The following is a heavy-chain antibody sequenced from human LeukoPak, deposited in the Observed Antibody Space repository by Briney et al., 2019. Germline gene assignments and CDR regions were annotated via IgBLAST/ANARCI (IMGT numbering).Heavy chain of an antibody. CDR2: IYDNGST. CDR1: GGSISSYY. V-gene: IGHV4-59*08. CDR3: ARVSTWDVVPAALRVGYAFDI. Sequence: SETLSLTCTVSGGSISSYYWSWIRQPPGKALEWIGNIYDNGSTNYNPSLKSRVTISVDTSKNQFSLKLSSVTAADTAVYYCARVSTWDVVPAALRVGYAFDIWGQGTMVTVSS. J-gene: IGHJ3*02. D-gene: IGHD2-2*01.